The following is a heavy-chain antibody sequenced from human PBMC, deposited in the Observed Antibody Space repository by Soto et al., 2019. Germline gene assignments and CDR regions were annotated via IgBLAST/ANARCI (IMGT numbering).Heavy chain of an antibody. V-gene: IGHV4-39*01. CDR1: GGSSSSSNYF. CDR2: IYYSGGT. J-gene: IGHJ6*02. Sequence: SETLSLTSTFSGGSSSSSNYFWVWIRQPPGNCLEWIGSIYYSGGTYFNPSLKSRVTISVDTSKNQFSLKLSSVTAADTAVYYCARRYCGGGNCYSYYYYAVDVWGQGTTVTVSS. CDR3: ARRYCGGGNCYSYYYYAVDV. D-gene: IGHD2-15*01.